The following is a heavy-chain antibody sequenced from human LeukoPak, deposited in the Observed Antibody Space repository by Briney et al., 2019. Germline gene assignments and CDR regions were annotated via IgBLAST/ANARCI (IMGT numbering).Heavy chain of an antibody. CDR3: AKDRGNYYFAY. J-gene: IGHJ4*02. CDR1: GFTFRSYV. D-gene: IGHD1-7*01. CDR2: IRYYGINK. Sequence: GGALRLSCSASGFTFRSYVMHWVRQAPGKGLELVAFIRYYGINKYYADSVKSRFTISRDNSKNTLYLQMNGPRAEDKAVYYCAKDRGNYYFAYWGQGTLVTVSS. V-gene: IGHV3-30*02.